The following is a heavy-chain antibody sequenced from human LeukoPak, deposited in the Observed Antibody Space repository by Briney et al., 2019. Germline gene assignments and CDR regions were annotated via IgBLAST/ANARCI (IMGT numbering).Heavy chain of an antibody. V-gene: IGHV3-48*01. D-gene: IGHD4-17*01. J-gene: IGHJ4*02. CDR3: ARQGPNGDLDF. CDR2: IESYSRII. CDR1: GLTFNTYS. Sequence: RRSLRLSCELSGLTFNTYSMNCVRQAPGKGLQWVSYIESYSRIIHYADSVKGRFTISRDDAKNSLFLQMNSLRAEDTAIYYCARQGPNGDLDFWGQGTLVTVSS.